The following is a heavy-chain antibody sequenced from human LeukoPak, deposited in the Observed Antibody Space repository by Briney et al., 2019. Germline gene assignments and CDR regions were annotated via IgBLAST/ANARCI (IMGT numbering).Heavy chain of an antibody. CDR3: ARRRGMGAFDI. CDR1: GGSFSGYY. D-gene: IGHD6-13*01. CDR2: INHRGST. J-gene: IGHJ3*02. V-gene: IGHV4-34*01. Sequence: PSETLSLTCAVYGGSFSGYYWSWIRQPPGKGLEWIGEINHRGSTNYNPSLKSRVTISVDTSKNQFSLKLSSVTAADTAVYYCARRRGMGAFDIWGQGTMVTVSS.